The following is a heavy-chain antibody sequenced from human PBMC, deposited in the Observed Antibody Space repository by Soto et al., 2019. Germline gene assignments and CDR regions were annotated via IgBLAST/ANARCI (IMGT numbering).Heavy chain of an antibody. CDR3: AKIPLDLRVTRMAHFDY. CDR2: ISGSGGST. V-gene: IGHV3-23*01. CDR1: GFTFSSYA. D-gene: IGHD2-15*01. J-gene: IGHJ4*02. Sequence: HPGGSLRLSCAASGFTFSSYAMSGVRQAPGKGLEWVSAISGSGGSTYYADSVKGRFTISRDNSKNTLYLQMNSLRAEDTAVYYCAKIPLDLRVTRMAHFDYWGQGTLVTVSS.